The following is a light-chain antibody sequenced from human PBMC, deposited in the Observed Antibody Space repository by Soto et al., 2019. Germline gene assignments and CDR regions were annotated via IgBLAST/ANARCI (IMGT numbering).Light chain of an antibody. CDR3: SSFTGTSTRYV. CDR1: SSDVGGYNY. V-gene: IGLV2-14*01. CDR2: DVS. J-gene: IGLJ1*01. Sequence: SVLTKPASVSAAPGQAITISCTGTSSDVGGYNYVSWYQQHPGKAPKLIIYDVSNRPSGVSNRFSGSKSGNTASLTISGLQTEDEADYYCSSFTGTSTRYVFGTGTKVTVL.